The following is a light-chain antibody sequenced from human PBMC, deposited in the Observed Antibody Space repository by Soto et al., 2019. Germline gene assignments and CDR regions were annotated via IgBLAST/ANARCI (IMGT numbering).Light chain of an antibody. CDR2: DAS. V-gene: IGKV3-20*01. J-gene: IGKJ2*02. Sequence: ESVLTQSPDTLSLSPGERATLSCRASQSVTSNYLAWYQQKPGQAPRLLISDASLRATGIPDRFSGGGSGTDFTLTISRLEPEDFAVYHCQQYGGSPPSTFGQGTRLEIK. CDR3: QQYGGSPPST. CDR1: QSVTSNY.